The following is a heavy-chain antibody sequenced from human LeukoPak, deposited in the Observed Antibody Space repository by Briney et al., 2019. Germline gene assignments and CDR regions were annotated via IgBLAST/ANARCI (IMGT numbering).Heavy chain of an antibody. D-gene: IGHD3-22*01. Sequence: ASVKVSCKASGYTFTGYYIHWVRQAPGQGLEWMGRINPNNGGTNYAQKFQGRVTMTRDMSMSTAYMELSRLRTVDTAVYYCAGEDNSSGYRPFDIWGQGTMVTVPS. CDR2: INPNNGGT. V-gene: IGHV1-2*06. CDR3: AGEDNSSGYRPFDI. CDR1: GYTFTGYY. J-gene: IGHJ3*02.